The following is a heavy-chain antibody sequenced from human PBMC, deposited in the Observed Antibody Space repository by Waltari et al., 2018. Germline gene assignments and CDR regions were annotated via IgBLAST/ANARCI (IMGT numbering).Heavy chain of an antibody. J-gene: IGHJ4*02. V-gene: IGHV3-9*01. CDR3: AKGHSGSYGLKD. CDR1: GFNFDDYA. D-gene: IGHD1-26*01. CDR2: ISWNSDNI. Sequence: EVQLVESGGGLVQPGRSLRLSCEVSGFNFDDYAMHWGRQAPGKCLEWVSGISWNSDNIGYADSVKGRFTISRDNAKNSLYLQMNSLRPEDTALYYCAKGHSGSYGLKDWGQGTLVTVSS.